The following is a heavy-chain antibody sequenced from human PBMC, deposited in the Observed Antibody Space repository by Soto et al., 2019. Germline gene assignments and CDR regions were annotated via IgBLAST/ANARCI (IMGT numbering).Heavy chain of an antibody. CDR1: GGSFSSYA. V-gene: IGHV1-69*13. Sequence: SVKVSCKASGGSFSSYAISWVRQAPGQGLEWMGGIIPIFGTANYAQKFQGRVTITADESTSTAYMELSSLRSEDTAVYYCARVGANGIYFDYWGQGTLVTVSS. CDR3: ARVGANGIYFDY. CDR2: IIPIFGTA. D-gene: IGHD1-26*01. J-gene: IGHJ4*02.